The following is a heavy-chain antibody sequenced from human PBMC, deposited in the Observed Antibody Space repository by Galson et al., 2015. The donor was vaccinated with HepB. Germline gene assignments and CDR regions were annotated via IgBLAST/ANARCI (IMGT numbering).Heavy chain of an antibody. CDR3: ARVPRLRKGYKSPFDY. D-gene: IGHD5-24*01. J-gene: IGHJ4*02. Sequence: CAISGDSVSSNSSLWNWIRQSPSRGLEWLGRTYYRSKWNNDYAVSVKSQISITSDTSKNHFSLQLNSVTPEDTAVYFCARVPRLRKGYKSPFDYWGQGTLVTVSS. CDR1: GDSVSSNSSL. V-gene: IGHV6-1*01. CDR2: TYYRSKWNN.